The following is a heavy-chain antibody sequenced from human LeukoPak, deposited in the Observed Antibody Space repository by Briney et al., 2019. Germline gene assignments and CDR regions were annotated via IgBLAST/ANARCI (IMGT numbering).Heavy chain of an antibody. D-gene: IGHD3-10*01. CDR2: ISGSGGST. J-gene: IGHJ4*02. V-gene: IGHV3-23*01. CDR3: AKPDEITMVRGELFDY. CDR1: GFTLSSYA. Sequence: GWSLRLSCAASGFTLSSYAMSWVRQAPGKGLEWVSAISGSGGSTYYADSVKGRFTISRDNSKNTLYLQMNSLRAEDTAVYYCAKPDEITMVRGELFDYWGQGTLVTVSS.